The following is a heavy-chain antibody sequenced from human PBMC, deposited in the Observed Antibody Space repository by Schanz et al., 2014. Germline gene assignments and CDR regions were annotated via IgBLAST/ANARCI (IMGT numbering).Heavy chain of an antibody. Sequence: QVHLVQSGAEVKKPGASVKVSCKASGYTFNTYGLNWVRQAPGQGLEWMGWISAYTNNTNYAQKVQGRVTMTTDTSTSTVYMELRSLTSDDSAVYYCARDRDKWDGNYLDYWGQGTLVTVSS. CDR3: ARDRDKWDGNYLDY. D-gene: IGHD1-26*01. J-gene: IGHJ4*02. CDR2: ISAYTNNT. CDR1: GYTFNTYG. V-gene: IGHV1-18*01.